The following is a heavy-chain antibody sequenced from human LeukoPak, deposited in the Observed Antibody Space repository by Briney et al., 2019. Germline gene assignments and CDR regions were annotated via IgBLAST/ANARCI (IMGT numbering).Heavy chain of an antibody. CDR1: GFTLSSYA. Sequence: GGSLRLSCSASGFTLSSYAMHWVRQAPGKGLEYVSAISSNGGSTYYADSVKGRFTISRDNSKNTLYLQMSSLRAEDTAVYYCVKGVWFGEDYYGMDVWGKGTTVTVSS. CDR3: VKGVWFGEDYYGMDV. J-gene: IGHJ6*04. V-gene: IGHV3-64D*06. CDR2: ISSNGGST. D-gene: IGHD3-10*01.